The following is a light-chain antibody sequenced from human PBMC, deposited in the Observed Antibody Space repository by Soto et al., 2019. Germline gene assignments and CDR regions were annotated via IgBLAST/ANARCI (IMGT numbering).Light chain of an antibody. Sequence: QLVLTQSSSASASLESSVKLTCTLSSGHVSYIIAWHQQQPGKAPRHLMKLEGTGKYHKGSGVPDRFSGSGSGADRYLTISHLQFEDEADYYCDTWANNIWVFGGGTKLTVL. CDR1: SGHVSYI. V-gene: IGLV4-60*02. CDR3: DTWANNIWV. CDR2: LEGTGKY. J-gene: IGLJ3*02.